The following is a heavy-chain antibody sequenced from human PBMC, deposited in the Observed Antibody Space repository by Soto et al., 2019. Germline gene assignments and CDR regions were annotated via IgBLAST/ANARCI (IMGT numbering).Heavy chain of an antibody. Sequence: QLQLQESGPGLVKPSETLSLTCTVSGDSISSSYYWGWVRQPPGKGLECIGAVYYTGFNYYNPSLKSRLTISLDTSKNQFSLRLSSVTAADTAIYYCARLPVVVIALGYFDPWGPGTLVTVSS. V-gene: IGHV4-39*01. CDR1: GDSISSSYY. CDR3: ARLPVVVIALGYFDP. J-gene: IGHJ5*02. CDR2: VYYTGFN. D-gene: IGHD2-21*01.